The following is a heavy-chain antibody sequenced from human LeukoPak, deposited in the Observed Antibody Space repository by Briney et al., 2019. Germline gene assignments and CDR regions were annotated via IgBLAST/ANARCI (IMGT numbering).Heavy chain of an antibody. CDR1: GYTFTDYY. Sequence: ASVKVSCKASGYTFTDYYINWVRQAPGQGLEWMGWINPNSAGTNYAQKFQDRVTMTRDTSIITAYMELSRLRSDDTAVYYCARPSGYYGSGSHSSPYYFDYWGQGTLVTVSS. V-gene: IGHV1-2*02. CDR2: INPNSAGT. D-gene: IGHD3-10*01. CDR3: ARPSGYYGSGSHSSPYYFDY. J-gene: IGHJ4*02.